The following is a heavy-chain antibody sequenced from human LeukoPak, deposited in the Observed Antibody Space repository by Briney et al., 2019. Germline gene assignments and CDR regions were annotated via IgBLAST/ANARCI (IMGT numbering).Heavy chain of an antibody. CDR3: ASLVRVPAAMDWFDP. J-gene: IGHJ5*02. D-gene: IGHD2-2*01. Sequence: GGSLRLSCAASGFTFSSYSMNWVRQAPGKGLEWVSYISSSSSTIYYAGSVKGRFTISRDNAKNSLYLQMNSLRAEDTAVYYCASLVRVPAAMDWFDPWGQGTLVTVSS. V-gene: IGHV3-48*01. CDR2: ISSSSSTI. CDR1: GFTFSSYS.